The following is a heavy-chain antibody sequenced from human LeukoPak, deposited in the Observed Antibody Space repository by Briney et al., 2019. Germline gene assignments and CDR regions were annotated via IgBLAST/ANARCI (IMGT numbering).Heavy chain of an antibody. J-gene: IGHJ4*02. V-gene: IGHV3-30-3*01. CDR1: GFTFSSYA. Sequence: PGGSLRLSCAASGFTFSSYAMSWVRQAPGKGLEWVAVISYDGSNKYYADSVKGRFTISRDNSKNTLYLQMNSLRAEDTAVYYCAREGDGYNMYFDYWGQGTLVTVSS. CDR2: ISYDGSNK. D-gene: IGHD5-24*01. CDR3: AREGDGYNMYFDY.